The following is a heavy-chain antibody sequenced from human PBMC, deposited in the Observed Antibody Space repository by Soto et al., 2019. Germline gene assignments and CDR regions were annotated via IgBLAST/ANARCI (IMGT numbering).Heavy chain of an antibody. Sequence: GESLKISCKGSGYSFTSYWISWVRQMPGKGLEWMGRIDPSDSYTNYSPSFQGHVTISADKSISTAYLQWSSLKASDTAMYYCASSGSLGYCSGGSCYAGDAFDIWDQGTMVTVSS. CDR3: ASSGSLGYCSGGSCYAGDAFDI. CDR2: IDPSDSYT. J-gene: IGHJ3*02. V-gene: IGHV5-10-1*01. D-gene: IGHD2-15*01. CDR1: GYSFTSYW.